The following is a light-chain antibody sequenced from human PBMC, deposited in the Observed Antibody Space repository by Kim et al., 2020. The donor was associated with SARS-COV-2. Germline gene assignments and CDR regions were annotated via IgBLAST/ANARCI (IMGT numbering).Light chain of an antibody. J-gene: IGLJ7*01. CDR3: QSYDSSNAV. V-gene: IGLV6-57*01. CDR2: EDN. Sequence: GKTATCSFTRGSGSISSNYVQWYLQRPGRSPTAVTYEDNQRPSGVPDRFSGSIDSSSNSASLSIPGLKTEDEADYYCQSYDSSNAVFGGGTQLTVL. CDR1: SGSISSNY.